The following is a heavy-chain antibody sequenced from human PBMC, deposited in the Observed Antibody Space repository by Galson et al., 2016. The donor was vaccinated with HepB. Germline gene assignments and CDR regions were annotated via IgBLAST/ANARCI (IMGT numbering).Heavy chain of an antibody. V-gene: IGHV3-11*06. CDR3: VRDYSATFHYFDS. D-gene: IGHD4-11*01. Sequence: SLRLSCAASGFTFSDYYMSWIRQAPGKGLEWVSYISSGSFDITYAGAVKGRFTVSRDNAKNSLFLQMNSLRAEDTGVYYCVRDYSATFHYFDSWGPGTRVTVSS. CDR1: GFTFSDYY. J-gene: IGHJ4*02. CDR2: ISSGSFDI.